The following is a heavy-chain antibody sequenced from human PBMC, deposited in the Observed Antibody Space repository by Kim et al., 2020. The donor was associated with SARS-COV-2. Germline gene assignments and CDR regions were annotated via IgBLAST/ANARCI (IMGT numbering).Heavy chain of an antibody. CDR2: IYYTGST. Sequence: SETLSLTCSLSGGSISGYYWSWIRQPPGKGLEWIGYIYYTGSTNYNPSLESRVTISVDTSKNQFSLKLNSVTAADTAVYYCARDEAVAATGTGYYYSAM. V-gene: IGHV4-59*01. J-gene: IGHJ6*01. D-gene: IGHD6-13*01. CDR1: GGSISGYY. CDR3: ARDEAVAATGTGYYYSAM.